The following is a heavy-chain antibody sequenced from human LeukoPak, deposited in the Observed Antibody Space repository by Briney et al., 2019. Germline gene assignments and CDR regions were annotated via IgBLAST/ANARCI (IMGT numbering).Heavy chain of an antibody. CDR2: IYYSGST. D-gene: IGHD3-10*01. CDR3: ARAKVTMVRGVIITPPDY. J-gene: IGHJ4*02. CDR1: GGSISSSSYY. V-gene: IGHV4-39*07. Sequence: SETLSLTCTVSGGSISSSSYYWGWIRQPPGKGLEWIGSIYYSGSTYYNPSLKSRVTISVDTSKNQFSLKLSSVTAADTAAYYCARAKVTMVRGVIITPPDYWGQGTLVTVSS.